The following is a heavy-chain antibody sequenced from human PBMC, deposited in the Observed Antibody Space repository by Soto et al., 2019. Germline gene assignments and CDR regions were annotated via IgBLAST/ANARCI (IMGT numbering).Heavy chain of an antibody. V-gene: IGHV3-33*01. Sequence: LRLSCAASGFTFSSYGMHWVRQAPGKGLEWVAVIWYDGSNKYYADSVKGRFTISRDNSKNTLYLQMNSLRAEDTAVYYCARTRIAAAGTALFDYWGQGTLVTVSS. CDR1: GFTFSSYG. J-gene: IGHJ4*02. D-gene: IGHD6-13*01. CDR2: IWYDGSNK. CDR3: ARTRIAAAGTALFDY.